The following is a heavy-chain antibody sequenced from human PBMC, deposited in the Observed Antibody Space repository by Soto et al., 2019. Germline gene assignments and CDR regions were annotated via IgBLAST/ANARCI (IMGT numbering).Heavy chain of an antibody. CDR1: GFTFSSYA. CDR3: ARALGYCSSTSCYRRYNYYYYYGMDV. V-gene: IGHV3-30-3*01. Sequence: QVQLVESGGGVVQPGRSLRLSCAASGFTFSSYAMHWVRQAPGKGLEWVAVISYDGSNKYYADSVKGRFTISRDNAKNSLYLQMNSLRAEDTAVYYCARALGYCSSTSCYRRYNYYYYYGMDVWGQGTTVTVSS. D-gene: IGHD2-2*01. CDR2: ISYDGSNK. J-gene: IGHJ6*02.